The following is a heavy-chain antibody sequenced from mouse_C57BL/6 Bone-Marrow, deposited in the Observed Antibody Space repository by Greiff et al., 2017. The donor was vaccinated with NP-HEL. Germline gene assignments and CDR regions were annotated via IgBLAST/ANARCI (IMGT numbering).Heavy chain of an antibody. CDR1: GYTFTSYD. CDR3: ARGITTVVAPYYYAMDY. J-gene: IGHJ4*01. V-gene: IGHV1-85*01. Sequence: VKVVESGPELVKPGASVKLSCKASGYTFTSYDINLVKQRPGQGLEWIGWIYPRDGSTKYNEKFKGKATLTVDTSSSTAYMELHSLTSEDSAVYFCARGITTVVAPYYYAMDYWGQGTSVTVSS. D-gene: IGHD1-1*01. CDR2: IYPRDGST.